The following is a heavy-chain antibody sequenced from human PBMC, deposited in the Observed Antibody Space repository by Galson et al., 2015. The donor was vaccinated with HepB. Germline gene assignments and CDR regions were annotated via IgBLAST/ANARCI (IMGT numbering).Heavy chain of an antibody. CDR3: ARDGMIVDTDYYYYGMDV. CDR2: ISAYDGNT. Sequence: SVKVSCKASGYTFTSYGISWVRQAPGQGLEWMGWISAYDGNTNYAQKLQGRVTMTTDTSTSTAYMELRSLRSDDTAVYYCARDGMIVDTDYYYYGMDVWGQGTTVTVSS. CDR1: GYTFTSYG. D-gene: IGHD5-18*01. J-gene: IGHJ6*02. V-gene: IGHV1-18*01.